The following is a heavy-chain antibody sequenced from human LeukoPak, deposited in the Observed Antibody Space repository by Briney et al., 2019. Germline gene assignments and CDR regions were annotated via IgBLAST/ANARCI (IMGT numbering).Heavy chain of an antibody. J-gene: IGHJ4*02. CDR1: GFTFSNYA. CDR3: AREGGYDPFEY. D-gene: IGHD5-12*01. Sequence: GGSLRLSCAASGFTFSNYAMSWVRQAPGKGLEWVSVISGNGGAIYYADSVKGRFTISRDNSKNTLYLQMNSLMAEDTAVYYCAREGGYDPFEYWGQGTLVTVSS. V-gene: IGHV3-23*01. CDR2: ISGNGGAI.